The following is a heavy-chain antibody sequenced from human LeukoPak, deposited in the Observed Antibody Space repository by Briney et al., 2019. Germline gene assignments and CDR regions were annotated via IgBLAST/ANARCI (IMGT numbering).Heavy chain of an antibody. V-gene: IGHV3-74*01. J-gene: IGHJ6*02. CDR3: ARVRQLVPLAGYGMDV. CDR1: GFTFSSYW. CDR2: INSDGSST. D-gene: IGHD6-13*01. Sequence: GGSLRLSCAASGFTFSSYWMHWVRQAPGEGLVWVSRINSDGSSTSYADSVKGRFTISRDNAKNTLYLQMNSLRAEDTAVYYCARVRQLVPLAGYGMDVWGQGTTVTVSS.